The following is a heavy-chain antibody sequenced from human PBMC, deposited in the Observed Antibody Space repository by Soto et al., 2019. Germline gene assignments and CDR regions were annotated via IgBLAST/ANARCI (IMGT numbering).Heavy chain of an antibody. Sequence: GESLKISCEGSGYSFTNFWIHWVRQLPGKGLEWMGRIDPRDSETNYSPSFQGHVTISTAKSVTTAYLQWSSLKASDTALYYCARREYSYSRGSFDYWGHGTLVTVSS. CDR1: GYSFTNFW. CDR2: IDPRDSET. V-gene: IGHV5-10-1*01. J-gene: IGHJ4*01. CDR3: ARREYSYSRGSFDY. D-gene: IGHD3-22*01.